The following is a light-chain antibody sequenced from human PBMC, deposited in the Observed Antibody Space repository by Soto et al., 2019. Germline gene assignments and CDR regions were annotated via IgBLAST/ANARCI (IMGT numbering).Light chain of an antibody. CDR3: QQYNNWPPLT. V-gene: IGKV3-15*01. Sequence: MTQSPATLSVSPGERATLSCRASQFIGSNLAWYQQKPGEAPRLLMYDASSRATGIPARFSGSGSGTEFALTISSRQSEDFVIYYCQQYNNWPPLTFGGGTKVEIK. CDR1: QFIGSN. J-gene: IGKJ4*01. CDR2: DAS.